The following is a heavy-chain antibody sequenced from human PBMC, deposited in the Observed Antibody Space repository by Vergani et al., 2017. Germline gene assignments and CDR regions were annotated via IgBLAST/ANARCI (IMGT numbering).Heavy chain of an antibody. V-gene: IGHV1-69*04. CDR1: GGTFSSYA. CDR2: IIPILGIA. J-gene: IGHJ6*02. Sequence: QVQLVQSGAEVKKPGSSVKVSCKASGGTFSSYAISWVRQAPGQGLEWMGRIIPILGIANYRQKFQGRVTITADKSTSTAYMELSSLRSEDTAVYYCARGGVVAALYYYYGMDVWGQGTTVTVSS. CDR3: ARGGVVAALYYYYGMDV. D-gene: IGHD2-15*01.